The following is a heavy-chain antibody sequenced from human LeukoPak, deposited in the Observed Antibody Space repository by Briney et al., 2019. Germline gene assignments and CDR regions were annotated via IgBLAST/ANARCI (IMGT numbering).Heavy chain of an antibody. J-gene: IGHJ4*02. CDR3: VKAVIWFGELLRSYYFDY. V-gene: IGHV3-64D*06. D-gene: IGHD3-10*01. Sequence: PGGPLRLSCSASGFTFSSYAMHWVRQAPGKGLEYASAISSNGGSTYYADSVKGRFTISRDNSKNTLYLQMSSLRAEDTAVYYCVKAVIWFGELLRSYYFDYWGQGTLVTVSS. CDR2: ISSNGGST. CDR1: GFTFSSYA.